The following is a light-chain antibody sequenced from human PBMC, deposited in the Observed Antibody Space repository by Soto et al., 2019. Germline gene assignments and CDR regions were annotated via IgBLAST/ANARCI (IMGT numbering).Light chain of an antibody. CDR1: QSVSSN. Sequence: EIVMTQSPATLSVSTGERATLSCRASQSVSSNLAWYQQKPGQAPRLLIYGASTRATGIPARFSGSGSGTEFTLTISSLQSEDFAVYYCQQYNNWPLTFGGGTK. CDR2: GAS. V-gene: IGKV3-15*01. J-gene: IGKJ4*01. CDR3: QQYNNWPLT.